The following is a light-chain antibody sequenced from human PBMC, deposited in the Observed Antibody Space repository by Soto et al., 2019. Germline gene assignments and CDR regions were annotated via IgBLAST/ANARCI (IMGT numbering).Light chain of an antibody. V-gene: IGLV2-14*01. J-gene: IGLJ2*01. CDR2: EVS. Sequence: QSALTQPASVSGSPGQSITISCTGTSSDLNDYNYVSWYQQHPGKAPKLIIYEVSNRPSGVSNRFSGSKSGNMASLTISGLQTEDEADYYCSSYTSTSTLGFGGGTKVTVL. CDR1: SSDLNDYNY. CDR3: SSYTSTSTLG.